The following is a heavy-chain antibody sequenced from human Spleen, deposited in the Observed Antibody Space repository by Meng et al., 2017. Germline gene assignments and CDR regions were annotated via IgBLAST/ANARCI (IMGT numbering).Heavy chain of an antibody. CDR2: VSGDGGTT. CDR1: GFTFNNFA. D-gene: IGHD2/OR15-2a*01. J-gene: IGHJ4*02. Sequence: GESLKISCIASGFTFNNFAMSWVRQAPGKGLEWVSTVSGDGGTTYHADSVKGRFTISRDNSTNTVYLLMNSLRAEDTALYYCAKLVGYCNRVNCYAFYEYWGQGVLVTVSS. CDR3: AKLVGYCNRVNCYAFYEY. V-gene: IGHV3-23*01.